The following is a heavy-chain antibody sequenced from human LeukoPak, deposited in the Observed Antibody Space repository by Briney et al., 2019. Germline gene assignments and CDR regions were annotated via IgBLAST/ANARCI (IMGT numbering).Heavy chain of an antibody. CDR2: ISSSSSYI. D-gene: IGHD3-22*01. J-gene: IGHJ4*02. CDR3: ARGAVVVD. CDR1: GITFSNYA. V-gene: IGHV3-21*01. Sequence: GGSLRLSCAGSGITFSNYAMSWVRQAPGKGLEWVSAISSSSSYIYYADSVKGRFTISRDNAKNSLYLQMNSLRAEDTAVYYCARGAVVVDWGQGTLVTVSS.